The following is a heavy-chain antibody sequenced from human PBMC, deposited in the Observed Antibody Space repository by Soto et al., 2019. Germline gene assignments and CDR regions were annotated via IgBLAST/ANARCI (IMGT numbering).Heavy chain of an antibody. CDR2: INAGNGNT. CDR1: GYTFTSYA. V-gene: IGHV1-3*01. Sequence: QVQLVQSGAEVKKPGASVKVSCKASGYTFTSYAMHWVRQAPGQRLEWMGWINAGNGNTKYSQKFQGRVTITRDTSATTAYMELSSLRSEDTAVYYCARDILSGWYLDYWGQGTLVTVSS. J-gene: IGHJ4*02. D-gene: IGHD6-19*01. CDR3: ARDILSGWYLDY.